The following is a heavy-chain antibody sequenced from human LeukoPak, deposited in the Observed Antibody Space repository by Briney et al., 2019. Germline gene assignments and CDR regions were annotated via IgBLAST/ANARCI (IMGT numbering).Heavy chain of an antibody. V-gene: IGHV3-23*01. CDR3: ARDRGDSSGYPPPLGY. CDR1: GFTFSSYG. CDR2: ISGSGGST. D-gene: IGHD3-22*01. Sequence: GGTLRLSCAASGFTFSSYGMSWVRQAPGKGLEWVSAISGSGGSTYYADSVKGRFTISRDNSKNTLYLQMNSLRAEDTAVYYCARDRGDSSGYPPPLGYWGQGTLVTVSS. J-gene: IGHJ4*02.